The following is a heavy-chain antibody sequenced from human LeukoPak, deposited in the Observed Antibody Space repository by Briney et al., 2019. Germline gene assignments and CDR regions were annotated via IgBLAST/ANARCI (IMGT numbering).Heavy chain of an antibody. J-gene: IGHJ4*02. D-gene: IGHD4-11*01. CDR1: GFTFSSYG. V-gene: IGHV3-15*01. CDR3: TTDPGNYEIF. Sequence: GRSLRLSCAASGFTFSSYGMHWVRQAPGKGLEWVGRIKSKTDGGTVDYAPPVKGRFTISRDDSRNTLSLEMNFLKTEDTAVYYCTTDPGNYEIFWGQGTLVSVSS. CDR2: IKSKTDGGTV.